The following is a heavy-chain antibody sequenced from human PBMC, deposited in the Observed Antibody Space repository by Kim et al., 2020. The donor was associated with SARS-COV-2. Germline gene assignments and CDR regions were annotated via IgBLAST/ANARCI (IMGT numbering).Heavy chain of an antibody. D-gene: IGHD3-10*01. CDR1: GGSISSSSYY. Sequence: SETLSLTCTVSGGSISSSSYYWGWIRQPPGKGLEWIGSIYYSGSTYYNPSLKSRVTISVDTSKNQFSLKLSSVTAADTAVYYCARSLIWFGEYNWGQGTLVTVSS. J-gene: IGHJ4*02. CDR2: IYYSGST. V-gene: IGHV4-39*01. CDR3: ARSLIWFGEYN.